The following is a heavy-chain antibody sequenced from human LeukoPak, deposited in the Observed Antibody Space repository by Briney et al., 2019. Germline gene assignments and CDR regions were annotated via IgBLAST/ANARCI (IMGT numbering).Heavy chain of an antibody. V-gene: IGHV3-23*01. J-gene: IGHJ4*02. CDR1: GITFSGSG. Sequence: GGSLRLSCAASGITFSGSGMSWGRQAPGKGLEGVSTISGSGSNTHYADSVKGRFTISRDNSKNTLYLQMNSLRAADTAAYYCAKDFRLAPDYWGQGTLVTVSS. D-gene: IGHD5-12*01. CDR2: ISGSGSNT. CDR3: AKDFRLAPDY.